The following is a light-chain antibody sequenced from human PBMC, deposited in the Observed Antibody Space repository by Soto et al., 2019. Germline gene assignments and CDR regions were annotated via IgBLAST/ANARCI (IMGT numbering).Light chain of an antibody. CDR3: QQYATSPLT. CDR2: GAS. V-gene: IGKV3-20*01. Sequence: EIVMAQSPATLSLSPGERATLSCRASQSVSSNLAWYQQKPGQAPRLLIFGASSRATGIPDRFSGSGSGTDFTLTISRLEPEDFAVYYCQQYATSPLTFGGGTKVDIK. CDR1: QSVSSN. J-gene: IGKJ4*01.